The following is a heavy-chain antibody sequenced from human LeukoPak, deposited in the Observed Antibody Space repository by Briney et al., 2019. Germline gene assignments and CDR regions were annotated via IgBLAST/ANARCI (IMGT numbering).Heavy chain of an antibody. Sequence: GESLKISCKGSGXSFSNYWIGWVRQMPGKGLEWMGIIYVGDSETTYSPSFQGQVTISADKSISTAYLQWSSLKASDTAMYYCARRVAVVGEGVDYWGQGTLVTVSS. CDR1: GXSFSNYW. V-gene: IGHV5-51*01. J-gene: IGHJ4*02. CDR2: IYVGDSET. CDR3: ARRVAVVGEGVDY. D-gene: IGHD2-15*01.